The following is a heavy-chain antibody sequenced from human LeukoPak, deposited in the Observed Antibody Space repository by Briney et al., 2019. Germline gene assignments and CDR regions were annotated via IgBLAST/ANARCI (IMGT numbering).Heavy chain of an antibody. J-gene: IGHJ4*02. CDR1: GFTFSSYA. D-gene: IGHD3-22*01. CDR2: ISGSGGST. CDR3: ARVATYYYDSSGYYYGPFDY. Sequence: GGSLRLSCAASGFTFSSYAMSWVRQAPGKGLEWVSAISGSGGSTYYADSVKGRFTISRDNSKNTLYLQMNSLRAEDTAVYYCARVATYYYDSSGYYYGPFDYWGQGALVTVSS. V-gene: IGHV3-23*01.